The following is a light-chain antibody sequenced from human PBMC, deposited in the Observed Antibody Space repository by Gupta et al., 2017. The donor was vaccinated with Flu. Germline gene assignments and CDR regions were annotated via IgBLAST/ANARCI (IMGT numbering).Light chain of an antibody. CDR3: QHHGSSPGT. CDR1: QSVRSSY. Sequence: EIVLTQSPGTLSLSPGERATLSCRASQSVRSSYLAWYQQKPGQAPRLLIYGASSRATGIPDRFSGSGSGTDFTLTISRREPEDFAVYYCQHHGSSPGTFGQGTKVEIK. CDR2: GAS. J-gene: IGKJ1*01. V-gene: IGKV3-20*01.